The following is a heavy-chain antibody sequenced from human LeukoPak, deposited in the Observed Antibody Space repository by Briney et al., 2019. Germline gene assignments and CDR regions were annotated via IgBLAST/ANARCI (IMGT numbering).Heavy chain of an antibody. V-gene: IGHV3-30*04. J-gene: IGHJ4*02. D-gene: IGHD3-16*01. Sequence: GGSLRLSCAASGFTFSSYALHWVRQAPGKGLEWVAVISYDGTNKFYADSVKGRFTLSRDNSKNTLYLEMNSLRADDTAVYYCAKDQMIRWGSPIDDYWGQGTLVTVSS. CDR3: AKDQMIRWGSPIDDY. CDR1: GFTFSSYA. CDR2: ISYDGTNK.